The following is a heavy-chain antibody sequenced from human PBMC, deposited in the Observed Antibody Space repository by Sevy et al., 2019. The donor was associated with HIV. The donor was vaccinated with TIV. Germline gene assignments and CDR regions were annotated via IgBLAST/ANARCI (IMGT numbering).Heavy chain of an antibody. CDR3: ARGPSSEHYFNY. CDR1: GFTFSSYA. V-gene: IGHV3-30-3*01. CDR2: ISYDGSNK. Sequence: GGYLRLSCAASGFTFSSYALHWVRQAPGKGLEWVALISYDGSNKYYADSVKGRFTISRDNAKNTLYLQMNSLRHEDTAVYYCARGPSSEHYFNYWGQGTLVTVSS. D-gene: IGHD6-13*01. J-gene: IGHJ4*02.